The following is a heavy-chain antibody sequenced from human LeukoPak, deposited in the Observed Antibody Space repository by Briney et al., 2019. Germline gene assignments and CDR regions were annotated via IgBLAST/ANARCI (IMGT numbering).Heavy chain of an antibody. V-gene: IGHV1-69*13. D-gene: IGHD6-13*01. CDR1: GGTFSSYA. CDR3: ARERGRIAAAARPLNWFDP. Sequence: SVRVSCKASGGTFSSYAISWVRQAPGQGLEWMGGIIPIFGTANYAQKFQGRVTITADESTSTAYMELSRLRSDDTAVYYCARERGRIAAAARPLNWFDPWGQGTLVTVSS. CDR2: IIPIFGTA. J-gene: IGHJ5*02.